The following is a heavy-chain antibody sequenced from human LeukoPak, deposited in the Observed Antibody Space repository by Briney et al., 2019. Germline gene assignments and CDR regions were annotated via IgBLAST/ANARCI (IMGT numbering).Heavy chain of an antibody. Sequence: ASVKVSCKVSGYTLTELSMHWVRQAPGKGLEWMGGFDPEDGETIYAQKFQGRVTMTEDTSTDTAYMELSSLRSEDTVVYYCATEWTAVASFDYWGQGTLVTVSS. J-gene: IGHJ4*02. D-gene: IGHD6-19*01. CDR1: GYTLTELS. V-gene: IGHV1-24*01. CDR2: FDPEDGET. CDR3: ATEWTAVASFDY.